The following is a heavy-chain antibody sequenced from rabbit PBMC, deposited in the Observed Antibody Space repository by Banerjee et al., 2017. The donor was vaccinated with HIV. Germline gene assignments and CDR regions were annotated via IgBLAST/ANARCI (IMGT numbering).Heavy chain of an antibody. Sequence: QSLEESGGDLVKPGGSLTLTCKASGFSLSSGYHVCWVRQAPGKGLEWIACIDAGSSGFTYYASWAKGRFTISKTSSTTVTLQMTSLTGADTATYFCARDLAGVIGWNFNLRGQGTLVTVS. V-gene: IGHV1S40*01. CDR3: ARDLAGVIGWNFNL. J-gene: IGHJ4*01. CDR2: IDAGSSGFT. D-gene: IGHD4-1*01. CDR1: GFSLSSGYH.